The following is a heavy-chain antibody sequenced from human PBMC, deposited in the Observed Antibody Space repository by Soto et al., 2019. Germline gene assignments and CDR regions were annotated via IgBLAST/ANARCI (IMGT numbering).Heavy chain of an antibody. J-gene: IGHJ6*03. CDR2: IYYSGST. D-gene: IGHD3-10*01. CDR1: GGSISSGGYY. V-gene: IGHV4-31*03. Sequence: PSETLSLTCTVSGGSISSGGYYWSWIRQHPGKGLEWIGYIYYSGSTYYNPSLKSRVTISVDTSKNQFSLKLSSVTAADTAVYYCARGIYGSGSPARPYYYYYYYMDVWGKGTTVTVSS. CDR3: ARGIYGSGSPARPYYYYYYYMDV.